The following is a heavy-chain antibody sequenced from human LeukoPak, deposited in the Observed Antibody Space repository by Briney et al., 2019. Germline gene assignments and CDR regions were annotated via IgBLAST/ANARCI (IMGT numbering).Heavy chain of an antibody. Sequence: GESLKISCKGSGYSFTTYWIGWVRQMPGKGLEWMGIIYPGDSDTRYSPSFQGQVTISADKSISTAYLQWSSLKASDTAMYYCARRRVDTAIIDYFDYWGQGTLVTVSS. CDR3: ARRRVDTAIIDYFDY. D-gene: IGHD5-18*01. J-gene: IGHJ4*02. V-gene: IGHV5-51*01. CDR2: IYPGDSDT. CDR1: GYSFTTYW.